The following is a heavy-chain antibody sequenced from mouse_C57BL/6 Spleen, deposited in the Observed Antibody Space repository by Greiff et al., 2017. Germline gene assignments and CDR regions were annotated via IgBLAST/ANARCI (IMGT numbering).Heavy chain of an antibody. V-gene: IGHV1-72*01. CDR2: IDPNSGGT. D-gene: IGHD1-1*01. CDR1: GYTFTSYW. Sequence: QVQLKQPGAELVKPGASVKLSCKASGYTFTSYWMHWVKQRPGRGLEWIGRIDPNSGGTKYNEKFKSKATLTVDKPSSTAYMQLSSLTSEDSAVYYCARYYGSSSYAMDYWGQGTSVTVSS. CDR3: ARYYGSSSYAMDY. J-gene: IGHJ4*01.